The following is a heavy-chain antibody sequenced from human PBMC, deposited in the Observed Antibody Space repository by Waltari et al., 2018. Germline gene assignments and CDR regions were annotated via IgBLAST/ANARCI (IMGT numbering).Heavy chain of an antibody. Sequence: QMQLVESGGGVVQHGRSLRLSCAVSGFSFSRYGIHWVRQGPGKGLEWVAVIWYDGSNKYYADSVKVRFTISRDNSKNTLYLQMNSLSAEDTAVYYCARDSSLFYYFDYWGQGTLVTVSS. D-gene: IGHD3-3*01. V-gene: IGHV3-33*01. CDR1: GFSFSRYG. CDR2: IWYDGSNK. J-gene: IGHJ4*02. CDR3: ARDSSLFYYFDY.